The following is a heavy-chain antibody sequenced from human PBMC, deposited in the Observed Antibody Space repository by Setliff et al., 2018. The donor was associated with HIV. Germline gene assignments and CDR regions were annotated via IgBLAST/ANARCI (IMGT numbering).Heavy chain of an antibody. J-gene: IGHJ4*02. Sequence: KTSETLSLTCSVSGGSISNHYWSWIRQPPGKGLEWIGYIYYTGSTNYNPSLRGRVTISVDTSKKQFSLKLSSVTAADTSVYYCARLHRDWHFFDYWGQGALVTVSS. D-gene: IGHD3-9*01. CDR2: IYYTGST. CDR1: GGSISNHY. V-gene: IGHV4-59*08. CDR3: ARLHRDWHFFDY.